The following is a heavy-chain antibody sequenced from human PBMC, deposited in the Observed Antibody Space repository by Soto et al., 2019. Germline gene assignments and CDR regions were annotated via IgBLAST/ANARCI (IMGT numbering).Heavy chain of an antibody. V-gene: IGHV3-53*01. Sequence: GGSLRLSCAASGFTVSSNYMSWVRQAPGKGLEWVSVIYSGGSTYYADSVKGRFTISRDNSKNTLYLQMNSLRAEDTAVYYCARVLFDLEWPHYFDYWGQGTLVTVSS. CDR1: GFTVSSNY. CDR2: IYSGGST. D-gene: IGHD3-3*01. J-gene: IGHJ4*02. CDR3: ARVLFDLEWPHYFDY.